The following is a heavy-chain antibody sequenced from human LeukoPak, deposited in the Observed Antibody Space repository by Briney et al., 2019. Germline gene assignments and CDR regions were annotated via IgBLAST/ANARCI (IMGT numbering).Heavy chain of an antibody. V-gene: IGHV3-30-3*01. Sequence: GRSLRLSCAASGFTFSSYAMHWVRQAPGKGLEWVAVISYDGSNKYYADSVKGRFTISRDNSKNTLYLQMNSLRAEDTAVYYCARDRGRYIAVAGTVDYWGQGTLVTVSS. D-gene: IGHD6-19*01. CDR3: ARDRGRYIAVAGTVDY. J-gene: IGHJ4*02. CDR1: GFTFSSYA. CDR2: ISYDGSNK.